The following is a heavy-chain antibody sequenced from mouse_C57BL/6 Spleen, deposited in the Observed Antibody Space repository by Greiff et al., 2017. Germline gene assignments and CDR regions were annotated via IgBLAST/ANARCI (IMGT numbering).Heavy chain of an antibody. CDR1: GYTFTGYW. CDR3: AREEYRGWFAY. V-gene: IGHV1-9*01. D-gene: IGHD5-2*01. J-gene: IGHJ3*01. CDR2: ILPGSGST. Sequence: QVQLQQSGAELMKPGASVKLSCKATGYTFTGYWIEWVKQRPGHGLEWIGEILPGSGSTNYNEKFKGRTSFTADTSSNTDYMQLSSLTTEDSAIYYCAREEYRGWFAYWGQGTLVTVSA.